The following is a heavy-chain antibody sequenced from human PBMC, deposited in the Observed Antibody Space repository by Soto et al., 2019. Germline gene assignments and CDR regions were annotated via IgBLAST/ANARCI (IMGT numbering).Heavy chain of an antibody. Sequence: PSETLSLTCTVSGGSISSGGYYWSWIRQHPGKGLEWIGYIYYSGSTYYNPSLKSRVTISVDTSKNQFSLKLSSVTAADTAVYYCARDKVFGAVDYWGQGTLVTVSS. V-gene: IGHV4-31*03. CDR1: GGSISSGGYY. CDR2: IYYSGST. CDR3: ARDKVFGAVDY. D-gene: IGHD3-3*01. J-gene: IGHJ4*02.